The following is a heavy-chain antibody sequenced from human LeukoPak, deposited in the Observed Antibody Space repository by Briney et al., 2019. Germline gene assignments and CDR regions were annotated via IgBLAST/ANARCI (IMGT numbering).Heavy chain of an antibody. V-gene: IGHV3-66*01. CDR2: IYSGGST. Sequence: GGSLRLSCAASGFTVSSNYMSWVRQAPGKGLEWVSVIYSGGSTYYADSVKGRFTISRDNSKNTLYLQMNSLRAEDTAVYYCARSSQLWFGELLYWGQGTLVTVSS. CDR3: ARSSQLWFGELLY. CDR1: GFTVSSNY. J-gene: IGHJ4*02. D-gene: IGHD3-10*01.